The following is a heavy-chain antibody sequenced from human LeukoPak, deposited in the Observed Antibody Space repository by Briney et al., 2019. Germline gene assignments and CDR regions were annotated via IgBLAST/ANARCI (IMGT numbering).Heavy chain of an antibody. CDR3: ATGDSGSGGSYDY. Sequence: PGGSLRLSCAASGFTFSSYAMSWVRQAPGKGLEWVSAISGSGGSTYYADSVKGRFTISRDNSKNTLYLQMNSLRAEGTAVYYCATGDSGSGGSYDYWGQGTLVTVSS. J-gene: IGHJ4*02. CDR2: ISGSGGST. CDR1: GFTFSSYA. V-gene: IGHV3-23*01. D-gene: IGHD2-15*01.